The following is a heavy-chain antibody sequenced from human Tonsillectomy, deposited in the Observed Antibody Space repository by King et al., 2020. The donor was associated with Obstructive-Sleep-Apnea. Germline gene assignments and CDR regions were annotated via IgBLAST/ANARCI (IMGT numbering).Heavy chain of an antibody. CDR2: MYYSGNT. CDR3: ARHRGVEDYGGYGDYFDY. Sequence: VQLQESGPGLVKPSETLSLTCTVSGVSINNYYWSWIRQPPGKGLEWIGYMYYSGNTNFNPSLKSRVTILADTSKIQNYLRLSSVTAADTAVYYCARHRGVEDYGGYGDYFDYWGQGTLVTVSS. V-gene: IGHV4-59*08. D-gene: IGHD5-12*01. J-gene: IGHJ4*02. CDR1: GVSINNYY.